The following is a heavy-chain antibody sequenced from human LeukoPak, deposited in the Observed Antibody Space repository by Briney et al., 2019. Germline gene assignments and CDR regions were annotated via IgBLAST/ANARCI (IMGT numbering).Heavy chain of an antibody. V-gene: IGHV1-18*01. D-gene: IGHD5-12*01. CDR1: GYTFTNYG. CDR3: ARVGRTKVATMAY. Sequence: ASVKVSCKASGYTFTNYGISWVRQAPGQGLEWMGWISGSSENTDSAQKFQGRVTVTTDTSTSTAYMELRNLRSDDTATYYCARVGRTKVATMAYWGQGALVTVSS. CDR2: ISGSSENT. J-gene: IGHJ4*02.